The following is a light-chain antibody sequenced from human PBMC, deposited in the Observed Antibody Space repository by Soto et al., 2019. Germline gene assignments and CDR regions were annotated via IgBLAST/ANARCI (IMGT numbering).Light chain of an antibody. CDR2: DAS. V-gene: IGKV3-11*01. CDR1: QSVNNY. Sequence: DIVLTQSPATLSSSPGERVTLSCRASQSVNNYLAWYQQKPGQAPRLLIYDASSRATGVPARFSGSGSGTDFTLTISSLEPEDFAVYYCQQRSNWPPSITFGQGTRLEIK. CDR3: QQRSNWPPSIT. J-gene: IGKJ5*01.